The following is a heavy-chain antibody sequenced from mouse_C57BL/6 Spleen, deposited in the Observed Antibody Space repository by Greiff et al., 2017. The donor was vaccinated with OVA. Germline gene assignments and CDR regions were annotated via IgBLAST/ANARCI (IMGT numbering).Heavy chain of an antibody. CDR3: ARSTVVAPDWYFDV. CDR1: GYTFTSYW. J-gene: IGHJ1*03. D-gene: IGHD1-1*01. CDR2: IDPSDSET. V-gene: IGHV1-52*01. Sequence: QVQLQQPGAELVRPGSSVKLSCKASGYTFTSYWMHWVKQRPIQGLEWIGNIDPSDSETHYNQKFKDKATLTVDKYSSTAYMQLSSLTSEDSAVYYCARSTVVAPDWYFDVWGTGTTVTVSS.